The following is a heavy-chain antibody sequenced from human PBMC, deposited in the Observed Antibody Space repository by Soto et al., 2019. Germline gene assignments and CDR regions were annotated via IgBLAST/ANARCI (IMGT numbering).Heavy chain of an antibody. Sequence: ASVKVSCKASGYTFTDYGISWVRQAPGQGLEWIGWISTYNGNTNNAQKLQDRVTMTTDSSTSTAYMELRSLRSDDTAVYYCARVGDIVVVGPWFDPWGQGTLVTVSS. CDR1: GYTFTDYG. V-gene: IGHV1-18*04. CDR3: ARVGDIVVVGPWFDP. CDR2: ISTYNGNT. J-gene: IGHJ5*02. D-gene: IGHD2-2*01.